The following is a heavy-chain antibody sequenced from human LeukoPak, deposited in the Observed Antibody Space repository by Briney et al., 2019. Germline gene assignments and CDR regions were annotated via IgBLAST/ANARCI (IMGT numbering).Heavy chain of an antibody. CDR3: ARGSRITIFGVVFNWFDP. Sequence: GGSLRLSCAASGFTFSSYGMHWVRQAPGKGLEWVAVICYDGSNKYYADSVKGRFTISRDNSKNTLYLQMNSLRAEDTAVYYCARGSRITIFGVVFNWFDPWGQGTLVTVSS. J-gene: IGHJ5*02. V-gene: IGHV3-33*01. CDR1: GFTFSSYG. D-gene: IGHD3-3*01. CDR2: ICYDGSNK.